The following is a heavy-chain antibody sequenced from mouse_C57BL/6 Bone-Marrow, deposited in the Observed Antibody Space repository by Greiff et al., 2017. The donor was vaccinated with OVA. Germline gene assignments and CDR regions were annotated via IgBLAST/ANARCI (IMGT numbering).Heavy chain of an antibody. Sequence: EVKLQQSGPELVKPGASVKISCKASGYTFTDYYMNWVKQSHGKSLEWIGDINPNNGGTSYNQKFKGKATLTVDKSSSTAYMELRSLTSEDSAVYYCASGRDYDDAMDYWGQGTSVTVSS. J-gene: IGHJ4*01. V-gene: IGHV1-26*01. CDR2: INPNNGGT. CDR1: GYTFTDYY. D-gene: IGHD2-4*01. CDR3: ASGRDYDDAMDY.